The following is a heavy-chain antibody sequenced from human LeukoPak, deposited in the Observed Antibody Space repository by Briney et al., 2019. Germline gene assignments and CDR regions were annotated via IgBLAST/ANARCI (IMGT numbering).Heavy chain of an antibody. J-gene: IGHJ4*02. Sequence: PGGSLRLSCAASGFTFSNYGMHWVRQAPGKGLEWVAVIWSDGSNKHYADSARGRFTISRDNSKNTLYLQMNSLRAEDTAVYYCARGDRAAAGFDYWGQGTLVIVSS. D-gene: IGHD6-13*01. CDR1: GFTFSNYG. CDR2: IWSDGSNK. V-gene: IGHV3-33*01. CDR3: ARGDRAAAGFDY.